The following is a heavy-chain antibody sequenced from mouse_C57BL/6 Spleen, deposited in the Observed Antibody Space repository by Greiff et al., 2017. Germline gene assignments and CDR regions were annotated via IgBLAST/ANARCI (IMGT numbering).Heavy chain of an antibody. Sequence: VQLQQSGAELVRPGASVTLSCKASGYTFTDYEMHWVKQTPVHGLEWIGAIDPETGGTAYNQKFKGKAILTADKSSSTAYMELRSLTSEDSAVYYCLATAWFAYWGQGTLVTVSA. D-gene: IGHD1-1*01. CDR3: LATAWFAY. CDR1: GYTFTDYE. J-gene: IGHJ3*01. CDR2: IDPETGGT. V-gene: IGHV1-15*01.